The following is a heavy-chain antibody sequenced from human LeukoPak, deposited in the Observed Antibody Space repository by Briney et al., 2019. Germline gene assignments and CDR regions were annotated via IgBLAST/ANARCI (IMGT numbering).Heavy chain of an antibody. V-gene: IGHV3-15*07. CDR2: IKSKTDGGTT. CDR1: GFTFSNAW. Sequence: GGSLRLSCAASGFTFSNAWMNWVRQAPGKELEWVGRIKSKTDGGTTDYAAPVKGRFTISRDDSKNTLYLQMNSLKTEDTAVYYCARNPGFKGESWFDPWGQGTLVTVSS. J-gene: IGHJ5*02. CDR3: ARNPGFKGESWFDP. D-gene: IGHD3-9*01.